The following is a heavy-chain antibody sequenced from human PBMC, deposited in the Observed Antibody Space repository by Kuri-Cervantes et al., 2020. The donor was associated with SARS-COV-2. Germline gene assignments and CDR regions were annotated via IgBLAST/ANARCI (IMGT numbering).Heavy chain of an antibody. V-gene: IGHV4-4*07. CDR1: GGSISSYY. CDR2: IYYSGST. CDR3: ARGTGSYYDFWSGSNFDY. Sequence: GSLRLSCTVSGGSISSYYWSWIRQPAGKGLEWIGRIYYSGSTNYNPSLKSRVTISVDTSKNQFSLKLSSVTAADTAVYYCARGTGSYYDFWSGSNFDYWGQGTLVTVSS. D-gene: IGHD3-3*01. J-gene: IGHJ4*02.